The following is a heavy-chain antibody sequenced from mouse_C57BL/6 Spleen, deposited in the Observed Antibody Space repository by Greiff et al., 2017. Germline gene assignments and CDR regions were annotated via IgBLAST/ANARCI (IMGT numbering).Heavy chain of an antibody. CDR2: IYPRSGNT. V-gene: IGHV1-81*01. Sequence: VQRVESGAELARPGASVKLSCKASGYTFTSYGISWVKQRTGQGLEWIGEIYPRSGNTYYNEKFKGKATLTADKSSSTAYMELRSLTSEDSAVYFCAPSYYGSHYWGQGTTLTVSS. CDR1: GYTFTSYG. D-gene: IGHD1-1*01. J-gene: IGHJ2*01. CDR3: APSYYGSHY.